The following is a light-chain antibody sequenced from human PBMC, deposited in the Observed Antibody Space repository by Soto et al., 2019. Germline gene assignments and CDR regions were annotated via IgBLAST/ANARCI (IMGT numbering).Light chain of an antibody. CDR2: DAS. CDR1: QSISPS. V-gene: IGKV1-5*01. Sequence: EIQMTQSPSTLSASVGDRVTITRRASQSISPSLAWYQQKPGKAAVFLIYDASSLKSGVPSRYSGSGSGTEFTLTLSSLQPDDLATYYCQQYSLYYTVGQGTKLDLK. J-gene: IGKJ2*01. CDR3: QQYSLYYT.